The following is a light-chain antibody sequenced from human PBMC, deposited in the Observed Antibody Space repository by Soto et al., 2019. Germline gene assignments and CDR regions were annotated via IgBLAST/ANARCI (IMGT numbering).Light chain of an antibody. J-gene: IGKJ4*01. CDR2: DAT. V-gene: IGKV3-11*01. CDR3: QQRGGWPLT. CDR1: QSVSKY. Sequence: EIVLTQSPATLSLSPGERATLSCRASQSVSKYLACYQQKPGKAPRLLIYDATNRATGIPDRSSGSRSGTDFTFTTGSLQPEDFAMNNCQQRGGWPLTFGGGTKVEIK.